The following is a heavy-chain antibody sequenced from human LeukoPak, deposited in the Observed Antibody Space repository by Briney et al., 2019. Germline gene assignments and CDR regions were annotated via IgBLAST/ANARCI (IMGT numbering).Heavy chain of an antibody. CDR2: INHSGST. D-gene: IGHD4-17*01. J-gene: IGHJ4*02. V-gene: IGHV4-34*01. CDR1: GGSFSGYY. CDR3: ATRLRRQYFDY. Sequence: SETLSLTCAVYGGSFSGYYWSWIRQPPGKGLEWIGEINHSGSTNYNPSLKSRVTISVDTSKNQFSLKLSSVTAADTAVYYCATRLRRQYFDYWGQGTPVTVSS.